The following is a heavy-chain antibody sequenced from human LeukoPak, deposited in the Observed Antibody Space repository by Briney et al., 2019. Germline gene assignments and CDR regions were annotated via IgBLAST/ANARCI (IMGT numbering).Heavy chain of an antibody. Sequence: KTSETLSLTCAVYGGSFSGYYWSWIRQPPGKGLEWIGEINHSGSTNYNPSLKSRVTISVDKSKSQFSLKLSSVTAADTAVYYCATTDYYRSDHWGQGTLVTVSS. J-gene: IGHJ5*02. D-gene: IGHD3-22*01. V-gene: IGHV4-34*01. CDR3: ATTDYYRSDH. CDR1: GGSFSGYY. CDR2: INHSGST.